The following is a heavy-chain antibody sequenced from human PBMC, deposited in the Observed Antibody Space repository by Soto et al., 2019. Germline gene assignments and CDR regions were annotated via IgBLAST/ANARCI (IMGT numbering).Heavy chain of an antibody. V-gene: IGHV1-58*01. Sequence: SVKVSCKASGFTFTSSAVQWVRQARGQRLEWIGWIVVGSGNTNYAQKFQERVTITRDMSTSTAYMELSSLRSEDTAVYYCAAEKAYDSNPTLDYWGQGTLVTVSS. CDR2: IVVGSGNT. J-gene: IGHJ4*02. CDR3: AAEKAYDSNPTLDY. D-gene: IGHD3-22*01. CDR1: GFTFTSSA.